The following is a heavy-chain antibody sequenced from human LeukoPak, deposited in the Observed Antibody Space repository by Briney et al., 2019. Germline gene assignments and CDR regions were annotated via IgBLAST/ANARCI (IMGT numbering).Heavy chain of an antibody. CDR1: GFTFSSYW. CDR3: ARHGNIVVLPDASKAFDI. Sequence: GGSLRLSCATSGFTFSSYWMTWVRQAPGKGLEWVANIKEDGRETKYVDSVKGRFTISRGNAKNSLYLQMNSLRAEDTAVYYCARHGNIVVLPDASKAFDIWGQGTMVTVSS. J-gene: IGHJ3*02. V-gene: IGHV3-7*01. CDR2: IKEDGRET. D-gene: IGHD2-2*01.